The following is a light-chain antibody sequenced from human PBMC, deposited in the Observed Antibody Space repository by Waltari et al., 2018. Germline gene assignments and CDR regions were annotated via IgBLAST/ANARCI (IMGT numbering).Light chain of an antibody. Sequence: QSVLTQPPSASGTPGQRVTISCSGSSSNIGSYYVSWYQQLPGTAPKLLIYRNNERPSGVPDRFSGSKSGTSASLAITGFRSEDEAHYYCATWDDSLTGWVFGGGTKLAVL. V-gene: IGLV1-47*01. CDR3: ATWDDSLTGWV. J-gene: IGLJ3*02. CDR2: RNN. CDR1: SSNIGSYY.